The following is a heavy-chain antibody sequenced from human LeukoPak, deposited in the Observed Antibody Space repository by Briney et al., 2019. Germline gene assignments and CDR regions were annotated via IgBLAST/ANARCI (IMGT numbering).Heavy chain of an antibody. CDR1: GITLSNYG. CDR2: ISGSGGNT. D-gene: IGHD1-1*01. J-gene: IGHJ4*02. Sequence: GGSLRLSCAVSGITLSNYGMSWVRQAPGKGLEWVSGISGSGGNTYYADSVKGRFTISRDNSKNSLYLQMGSLRAEDTAVYYCATDTPETAAFDYWGQGTLVTVSS. V-gene: IGHV3-23*01. CDR3: ATDTPETAAFDY.